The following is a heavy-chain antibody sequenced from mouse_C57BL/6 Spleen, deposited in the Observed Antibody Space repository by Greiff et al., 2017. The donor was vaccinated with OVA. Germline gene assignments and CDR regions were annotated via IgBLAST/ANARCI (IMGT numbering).Heavy chain of an antibody. CDR3: ARTYYSNYGGFAY. CDR2: LDPSDSYT. CDR1: GYSFTSYW. J-gene: IGHJ3*01. D-gene: IGHD2-5*01. V-gene: IGHV1-50*01. Sequence: QVQLKQPGAELVKPGASLNLSCKASGYSFTSYWMQWVKHRPGQGLEWIGELDPSDSYTNYNQKFKGKATLTVDTSSSTAYMQPSSLTSEDSAVYYCARTYYSNYGGFAYWGQGTLVTVSA.